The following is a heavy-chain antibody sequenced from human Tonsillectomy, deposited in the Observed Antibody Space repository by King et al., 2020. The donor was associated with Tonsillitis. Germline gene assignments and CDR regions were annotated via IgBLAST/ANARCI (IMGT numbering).Heavy chain of an antibody. CDR1: GFTFSTYA. Sequence: VQLVESGGGVVQPGRSLRLSCAASGFTFSTYAMHWVRQAPGKGLEWVAVISFDGSNKYYADSVKGRFTISRDNSKNTLYLQMNSLRAEDTAVYYCAREALGYCSGGSCYPSGYFDYWGQGTLVTVSS. V-gene: IGHV3-30*04. CDR2: ISFDGSNK. J-gene: IGHJ4*02. D-gene: IGHD2-15*01. CDR3: AREALGYCSGGSCYPSGYFDY.